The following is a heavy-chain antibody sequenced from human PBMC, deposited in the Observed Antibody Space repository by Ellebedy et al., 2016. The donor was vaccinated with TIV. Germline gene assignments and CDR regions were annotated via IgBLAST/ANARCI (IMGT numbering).Heavy chain of an antibody. J-gene: IGHJ6*02. Sequence: SETLSLTCTVSGGSISSYYWSWIRQPAGKGLEWIGSIYYSGSTYYNPSLKSRVTISVDTSKNQFSLKLSSVTAADTAVYYCARHGVVRGKHYYYYGMDVWGQGTTVTVSS. CDR2: IYYSGST. D-gene: IGHD3-10*01. CDR1: GGSISSYY. V-gene: IGHV4-59*05. CDR3: ARHGVVRGKHYYYYGMDV.